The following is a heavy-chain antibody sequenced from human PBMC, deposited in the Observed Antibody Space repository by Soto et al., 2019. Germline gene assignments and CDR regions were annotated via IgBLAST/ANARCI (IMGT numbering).Heavy chain of an antibody. J-gene: IGHJ6*02. V-gene: IGHV3-23*01. CDR2: LSGSGGST. CDR3: AKQQGPGTPYYYAMDV. D-gene: IGHD1-1*01. CDR1: GFTFSSYA. Sequence: EVQLLEAGGGSVQPGGSQRLSCAASGFTFSSYAMTWVRQAPGKGLEWVSTLSGSGGSTYYAASVKGRFTISRDNSKDTLYLEMNSLRGEDTAVYFCAKQQGPGTPYYYAMDVWGQGTAVTVSS.